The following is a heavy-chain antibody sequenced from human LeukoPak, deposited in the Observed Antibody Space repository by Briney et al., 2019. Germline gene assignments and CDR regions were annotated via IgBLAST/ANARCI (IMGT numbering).Heavy chain of an antibody. CDR3: ASAHYYYDSSGYYSIDY. Sequence: GRSLRLSCAASGFTFSSYAMHWVRQAPGKGLEWVAVISYDGSNKYYADSVKGRFTISRDNSKNTLYPQMNSLRAEDTAVYYCASAHYYYDSSGYYSIDYWGQGTLVTVSS. V-gene: IGHV3-30-3*01. CDR2: ISYDGSNK. CDR1: GFTFSSYA. D-gene: IGHD3-22*01. J-gene: IGHJ4*02.